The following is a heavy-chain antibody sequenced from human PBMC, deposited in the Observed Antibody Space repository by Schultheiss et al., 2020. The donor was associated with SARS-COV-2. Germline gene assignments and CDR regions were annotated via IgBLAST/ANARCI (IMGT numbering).Heavy chain of an antibody. CDR1: GYTFTSYD. V-gene: IGHV1-8*01. CDR3: ARGKIGGGWYTKLRSYYYYGMDV. D-gene: IGHD6-19*01. J-gene: IGHJ6*02. Sequence: ASVKVSCKASGYTFTSYDINWVRQATGQGLEWMGWMNPNSGNTGYAQKFQGRVTMTRNTSISTAYMELSSLRSEDTAVYYCARGKIGGGWYTKLRSYYYYGMDVWGQGTTVTVSS. CDR2: MNPNSGNT.